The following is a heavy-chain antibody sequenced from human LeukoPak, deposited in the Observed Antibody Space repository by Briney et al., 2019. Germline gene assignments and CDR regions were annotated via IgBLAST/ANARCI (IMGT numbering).Heavy chain of an antibody. V-gene: IGHV3-23*01. CDR2: ISGSGGTT. Sequence: GGSLRLSCAASGFTFSSYAMNWVRQAPGKGLEWVSDISGSGGTTCYADSAKGRFTISRENSKNTLYLQMNSLRVEDTAVYYCARDKYYFDYWGQGTLVTVSS. CDR3: ARDKYYFDY. CDR1: GFTFSSYA. J-gene: IGHJ4*02.